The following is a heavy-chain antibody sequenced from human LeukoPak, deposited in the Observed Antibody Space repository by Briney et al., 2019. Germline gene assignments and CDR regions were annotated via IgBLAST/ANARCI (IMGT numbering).Heavy chain of an antibody. CDR1: GGSISSGSYY. V-gene: IGHV4-61*02. J-gene: IGHJ3*02. CDR2: IYTSGST. Sequence: SETLSLTCTVSGGSISSGSYYWSWIRQPAGKGLEWIGRIYTSGSTYYNPSLKSRVTISVDTSKNQFSLKLSSVTAADTAVYYCARVYLGPYDISTGYYDGTRAFDIWGQGTMVTVSS. CDR3: ARVYLGPYDISTGYYDGTRAFDI. D-gene: IGHD3-9*01.